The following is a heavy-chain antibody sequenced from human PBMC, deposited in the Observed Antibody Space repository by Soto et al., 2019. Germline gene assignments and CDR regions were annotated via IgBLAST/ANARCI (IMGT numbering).Heavy chain of an antibody. Sequence: EVQLLESGGGSVQPGGSLRLSCAASGFTFSNYGMSWVRQAPGKGLEWVSSISGGNTFYAGSVKGRFTISRDNSKNTLYLQMNSLTAEDTAVYYCAKAPSSDCNSGACSLRSWGQGTLVTVSS. CDR2: ISGGNT. CDR3: AKAPSSDCNSGACSLRS. CDR1: GFTFSNYG. D-gene: IGHD2-21*01. V-gene: IGHV3-23*01. J-gene: IGHJ5*02.